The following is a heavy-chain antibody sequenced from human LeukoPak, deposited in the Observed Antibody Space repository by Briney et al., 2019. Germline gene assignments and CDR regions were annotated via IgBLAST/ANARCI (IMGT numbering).Heavy chain of an antibody. CDR3: AKEDYGDFTNEPDY. V-gene: IGHV4-34*01. CDR2: VYHTGVT. D-gene: IGHD4-17*01. CDR1: GGSFSGYY. Sequence: PSETLSLTCAVYGGSFSGYYWSWFRQPPGKGLEWIGSVYHTGVTFYSPSLTSRVTISVDTSKNQFSLKLTSVTAADTAVYYCAKEDYGDFTNEPDYWGQGTLVTVSS. J-gene: IGHJ4*02.